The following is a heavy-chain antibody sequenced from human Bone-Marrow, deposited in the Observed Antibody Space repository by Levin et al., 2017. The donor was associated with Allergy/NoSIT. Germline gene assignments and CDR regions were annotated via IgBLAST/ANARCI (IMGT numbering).Heavy chain of an antibody. CDR1: GFTFSDYE. D-gene: IGHD2-21*02. J-gene: IGHJ2*01. CDR3: ARDKRSDGVTPDWYSEL. Sequence: GGSLRLSCVASGFTFSDYEMNWVRQAPGKGLEWISYISSSGSTKYYADFVKGRFTISNKNSLYLEMNNLRAEDTAIYYCARDKRSDGVTPDWYSELWGRGTLVTVSS. CDR2: ISSSGSTK. V-gene: IGHV3-48*03.